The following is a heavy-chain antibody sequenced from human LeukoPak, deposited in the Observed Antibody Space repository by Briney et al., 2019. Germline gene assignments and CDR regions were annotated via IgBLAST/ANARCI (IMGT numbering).Heavy chain of an antibody. CDR2: MNPNSGNT. Sequence: ASGQGSCHASGFHFPIFDIKWVGPATGQGREWMGWMNPNSGNTGYAKKFQGRVTMTWNTSISTAYMELSSLRSEDTAVYYCARGRAMVRDDSFDPWGQGTLVTVSS. CDR3: ARGRAMVRDDSFDP. CDR1: GFHFPIFD. J-gene: IGHJ5*02. D-gene: IGHD3-10*01. V-gene: IGHV1-8*01.